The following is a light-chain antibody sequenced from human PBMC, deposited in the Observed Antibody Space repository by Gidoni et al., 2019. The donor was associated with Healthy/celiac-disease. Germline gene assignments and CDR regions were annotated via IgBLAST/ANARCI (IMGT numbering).Light chain of an antibody. V-gene: IGLV1-40*01. CDR3: QSYDSSLAGV. Sequence: QSVLTQPPSVSGAPEPGVTISCTGSSSNIGAGYDVHWYQQLPGTAPKLLLYGNSNRPSGVPDRFSGSKSGTSASLAITGLQAEDEADYYCQSYDSSLAGVFGGGTKLTVL. CDR2: GNS. J-gene: IGLJ2*01. CDR1: SSNIGAGYD.